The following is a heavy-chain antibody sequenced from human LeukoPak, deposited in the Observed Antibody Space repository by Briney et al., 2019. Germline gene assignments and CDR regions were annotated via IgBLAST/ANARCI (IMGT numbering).Heavy chain of an antibody. D-gene: IGHD3-22*01. CDR1: GGSISSYY. J-gene: IGHJ4*02. CDR2: IYYSGST. V-gene: IGHV4-59*01. CDR3: ARWPSGYPLIDY. Sequence: SETLSLTCTVSGGSISSYYWSWIRQPPGKGLEWIGYIYYSGSTNYNPSLKSRVTISVDTSKNQFSLKLSSVTAEDTAVYYCARWPSGYPLIDYWGQGTLVTVSS.